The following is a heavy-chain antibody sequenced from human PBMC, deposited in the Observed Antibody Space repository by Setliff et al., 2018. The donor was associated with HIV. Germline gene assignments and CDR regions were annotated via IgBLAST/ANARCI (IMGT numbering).Heavy chain of an antibody. Sequence: PSETLSLTCTVSGVSTSIHYWVWIRQPAGRGLEWIGRIHTSDTTRYNPSLQSRVAMSVDTSKNQFSLKLSSVTAADTAVYYCTRRDVTTGMDSWGPGSLVTVSS. D-gene: IGHD4-17*01. CDR1: GVSTSIHY. V-gene: IGHV4-4*07. CDR2: IHTSDTT. J-gene: IGHJ4*02. CDR3: TRRDVTTGMDS.